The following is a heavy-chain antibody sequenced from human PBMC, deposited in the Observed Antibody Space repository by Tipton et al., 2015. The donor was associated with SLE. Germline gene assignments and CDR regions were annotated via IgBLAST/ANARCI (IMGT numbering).Heavy chain of an antibody. CDR3: ARDPLSGPLDY. CDR1: GGSISSSSYY. CDR2: IYYSGST. D-gene: IGHD6-25*01. Sequence: TLSLTCTVSGGSISSSSYYWGWIRRPPGKGLEWIGSIYYSGSTYYNPSLKSRVTISVDTSKNQFSLKLSSVTAADTAVYYCARDPLSGPLDYWGQGTLVTVSS. J-gene: IGHJ4*02. V-gene: IGHV4-39*07.